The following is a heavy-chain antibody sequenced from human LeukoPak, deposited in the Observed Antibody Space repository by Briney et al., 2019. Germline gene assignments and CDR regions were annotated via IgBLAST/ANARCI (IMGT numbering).Heavy chain of an antibody. CDR2: IYYSGST. CDR1: GGSISRYY. CDR3: ARDQEGFDY. Sequence: SGTLSLTCTVSGGSISRYYWSWIRQPPGKGLEWIGYIYYSGSTNYNPSLKSRATISVDTSKIQLSLKLSSVTAADTAVYYCARDQEGFDYWGQGTLVTVSS. V-gene: IGHV4-59*01. J-gene: IGHJ4*02.